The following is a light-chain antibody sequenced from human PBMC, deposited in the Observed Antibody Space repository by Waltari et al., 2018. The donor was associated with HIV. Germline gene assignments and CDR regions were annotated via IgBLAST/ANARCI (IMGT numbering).Light chain of an antibody. J-gene: IGKJ4*01. CDR1: QSIGNW. CDR3: QQISSASRT. CDR2: KAS. V-gene: IGKV1-5*03. Sequence: DIQMTQSPSTLSASVGDRVTITCRASQSIGNWLAWYQQKPGRAPKVLIYKASSLQSGVPSRFSGRGSETEFTLTISSLQPDDCATYYCQQISSASRTFGGGTKVEIK.